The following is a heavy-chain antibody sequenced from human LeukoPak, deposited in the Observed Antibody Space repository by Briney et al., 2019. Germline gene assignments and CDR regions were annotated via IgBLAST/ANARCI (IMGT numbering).Heavy chain of an antibody. CDR2: INNDGGGT. J-gene: IGHJ4*02. V-gene: IGHV3-74*01. Sequence: PGGSLRLSCAASGFTFSSYWMYWVRQTPGKGLVFVSRINNDGGGTTYADSVKGRFTISRDNSKSTLYLQMNSLRAEDTAVYYCAKTTAMVTTWGQGTLVTVSS. CDR3: AKTTAMVTT. D-gene: IGHD5-18*01. CDR1: GFTFSSYW.